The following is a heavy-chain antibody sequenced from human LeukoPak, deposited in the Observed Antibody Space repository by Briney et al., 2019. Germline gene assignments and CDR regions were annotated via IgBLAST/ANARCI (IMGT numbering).Heavy chain of an antibody. D-gene: IGHD6-19*01. J-gene: IGHJ4*02. V-gene: IGHV4-4*07. CDR2: MSTSGNT. CDR1: GGSISTFY. CDR3: ARPDSSGWYGRGIGFDY. Sequence: SETLSLTCAVSGGSISTFYWSWIRQPAGKGLEWIGRMSTSGNTDYNPSLKSRVTMSVDTSKNQFSLKLSSVTAADTAVYYCARPDSSGWYGRGIGFDYWGQGTLVTVSS.